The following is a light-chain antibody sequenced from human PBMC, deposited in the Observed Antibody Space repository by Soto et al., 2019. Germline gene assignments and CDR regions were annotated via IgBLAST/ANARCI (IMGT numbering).Light chain of an antibody. J-gene: IGKJ1*01. CDR3: QQYMSSVT. CDR2: GAS. Sequence: EIVLTQSPGSLSLSPGQRATLSCRASQSVDTTFFAWYQKKPGQAPRLLIYGASKRATGIPDRFSGSGAGAEFTLSSSRQEPEDVAVYYCQQYMSSVTFGQGTKVEIK. CDR1: QSVDTTF. V-gene: IGKV3-20*01.